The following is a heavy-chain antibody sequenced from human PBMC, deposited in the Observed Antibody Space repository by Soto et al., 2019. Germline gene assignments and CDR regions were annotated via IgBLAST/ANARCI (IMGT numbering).Heavy chain of an antibody. V-gene: IGHV3-48*02. CDR2: ISSSSSTI. Sequence: EVQLVESGGGLVQPGGSLRLSCAASGFTFSSYSMNWVRQAPGKGPEWVSYISSSSSTIYYADSVKGRFTISRDNAKNSLYLQMNSLRDEDTAVYYCARDAAVAGRVRVKEASPYYYGMDVWGQGTTVTVSS. CDR1: GFTFSSYS. J-gene: IGHJ6*02. D-gene: IGHD6-19*01. CDR3: ARDAAVAGRVRVKEASPYYYGMDV.